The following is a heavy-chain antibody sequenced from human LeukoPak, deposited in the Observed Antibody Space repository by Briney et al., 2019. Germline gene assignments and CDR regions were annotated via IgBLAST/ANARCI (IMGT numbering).Heavy chain of an antibody. CDR2: IYYSGST. V-gene: IGHV4-59*01. J-gene: IGHJ6*02. CDR1: GGSISSYY. Sequence: SETLSLTCTVSGGSISSYYWSWIRQPPGKGLEWIGYIYYSGSTNYNPSLKSRVTISVDTSKNQFSLKLSSVTAADTAVYYCARDRSADYYGMDVWGQGTTVTVSS. CDR3: ARDRSADYYGMDV. D-gene: IGHD2-15*01.